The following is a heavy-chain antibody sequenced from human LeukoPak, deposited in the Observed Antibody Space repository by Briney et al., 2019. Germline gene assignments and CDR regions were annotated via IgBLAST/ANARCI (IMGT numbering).Heavy chain of an antibody. Sequence: PGGSLSLTCPASGFTFSGHFMHWVRQAPGKGLEWVAVIWYDATEKYYADSVKGRFTVSRDNSKNTMYLQMNSLRAEDTAVYYCSRGSGLAVRGDGMEASGHGTTVSVFS. D-gene: IGHD2-15*01. J-gene: IGHJ6*02. CDR1: GFTFSGHF. V-gene: IGHV3-33*01. CDR2: IWYDATEK. CDR3: SRGSGLAVRGDGMEA.